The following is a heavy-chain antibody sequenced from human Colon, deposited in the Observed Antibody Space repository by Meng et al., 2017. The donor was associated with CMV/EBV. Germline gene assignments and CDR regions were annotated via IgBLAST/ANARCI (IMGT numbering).Heavy chain of an antibody. V-gene: IGHV3-21*01. Sequence: GGSLRLSCAASGFTFSYYSMNWVRQAPGKGLEWVASISGNTHYIYYTDSVRGRFTLSRDNAKDLVFLQMPSLRAEDTAIYYCVRNDVHIQTNPTFDFWGLGTQVTVSS. D-gene: IGHD1-1*01. J-gene: IGHJ4*02. CDR1: GFTFSYYS. CDR3: VRNDVHIQTNPTFDF. CDR2: ISGNTHYI.